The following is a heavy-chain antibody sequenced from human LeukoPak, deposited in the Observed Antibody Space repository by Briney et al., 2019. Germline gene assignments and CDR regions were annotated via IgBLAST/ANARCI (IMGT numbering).Heavy chain of an antibody. Sequence: PSETLSLTCAVYGGSFSGYYWSWIRQPPGKGLEWIGEINHSGSTNYNPSLKSRVTISVDTSKNQFSLKLSSVTAADTAVYYCARGVGGPLRYFDWLLPTGFDYWGQGTLVTVSS. CDR2: INHSGST. D-gene: IGHD3-9*01. CDR1: GGSFSGYY. V-gene: IGHV4-34*01. J-gene: IGHJ4*02. CDR3: ARGVGGPLRYFDWLLPTGFDY.